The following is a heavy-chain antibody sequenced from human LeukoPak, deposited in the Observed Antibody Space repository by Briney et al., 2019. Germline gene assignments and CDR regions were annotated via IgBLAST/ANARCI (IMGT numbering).Heavy chain of an antibody. V-gene: IGHV3-11*05. D-gene: IGHD1-26*01. Sequence: GGSLRLSCAASGFTFSDYYMSWIRQAPGKGLEWVSYISSSSSYTNYADSVKGRFTISRDNAKNSLYLQMNSLRAEDTALYYCAKDIGSSDPSSYFDYWGQGTLVTVSS. J-gene: IGHJ4*02. CDR1: GFTFSDYY. CDR3: AKDIGSSDPSSYFDY. CDR2: ISSSSSYT.